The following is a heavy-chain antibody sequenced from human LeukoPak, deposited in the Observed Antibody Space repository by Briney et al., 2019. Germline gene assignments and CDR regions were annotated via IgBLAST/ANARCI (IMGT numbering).Heavy chain of an antibody. CDR3: ARGGWSLDL. V-gene: IGHV4-59*01. D-gene: IGHD2-15*01. CDR2: IFYSGST. CDR1: GGSINNYY. J-gene: IGHJ5*02. Sequence: SETLSHTCTISGGSINNYYWSWIRQPPGKRPEWIGYIFYSGSTDYNPSLKSRVSISVDTSKNQFSLKLSSVTAADTALYYCARGGWSLDLWGQGTLVTVSA.